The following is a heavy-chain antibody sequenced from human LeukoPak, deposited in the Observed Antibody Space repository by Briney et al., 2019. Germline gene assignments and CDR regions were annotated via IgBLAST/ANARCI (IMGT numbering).Heavy chain of an antibody. V-gene: IGHV3-21*01. CDR3: ARVSQQNTIFGVVIIRLDAFDI. Sequence: GGSLRLSCAASGFTFSSYSVNWVRQAPGKGLEWVSSISSSSSYIYYADSVKVRFTISRDNAKNSLYLQMNSLRAEDTAVYYCARVSQQNTIFGVVIIRLDAFDIWGQGTMVTVSS. J-gene: IGHJ3*02. CDR1: GFTFSSYS. CDR2: ISSSSSYI. D-gene: IGHD3-3*01.